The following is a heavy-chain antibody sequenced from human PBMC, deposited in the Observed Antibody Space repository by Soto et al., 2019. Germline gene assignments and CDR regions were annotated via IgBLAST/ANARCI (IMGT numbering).Heavy chain of an antibody. CDR1: GYTFTSYA. D-gene: IGHD6-13*01. Sequence: WASVKVSCKASGYTFTSYAMHWVRQAPGQRLEWMGWINAGNGNTNYAEKLQGRVTMTTDTSTGIAYMELRSLRSDDTAVYYCARDAPTIAAQDDYWGQGTLVTVSS. J-gene: IGHJ4*02. V-gene: IGHV1-3*01. CDR2: INAGNGNT. CDR3: ARDAPTIAAQDDY.